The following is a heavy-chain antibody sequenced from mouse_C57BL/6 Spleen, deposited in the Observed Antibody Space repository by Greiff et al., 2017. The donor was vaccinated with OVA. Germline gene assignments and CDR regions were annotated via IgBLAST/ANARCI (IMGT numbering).Heavy chain of an antibody. CDR2: IDPETGGT. Sequence: VQLQQPGAELVRPGASVTLSCKASGYTFTDYEMHWVKQTPVHGLEWIGAIDPETGGTAYNQKFKGKAILTADKSSSTAYMELRSLTSEDSAVYYCTRSFFYYFDYWGQGTTLTVSS. V-gene: IGHV1-15*01. J-gene: IGHJ2*01. CDR3: TRSFFYYFDY. CDR1: GYTFTDYE.